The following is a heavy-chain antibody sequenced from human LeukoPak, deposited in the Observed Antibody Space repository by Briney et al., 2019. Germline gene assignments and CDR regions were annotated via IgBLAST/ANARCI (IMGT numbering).Heavy chain of an antibody. CDR2: ISSDGSNK. V-gene: IGHV3-30*04. CDR3: ARDDIIVAATTLDF. D-gene: IGHD1-26*01. Sequence: PGKSLRLSCEASGFIFSTDAMHWVRQAPGEALEWSAVISSDGSNKYQVDSVKGRFTISRDNSKNTLYLEMDSVRLGDTAVYYCARDDIIVAATTLDFWGQGTLVTVSS. CDR1: GFIFSTDA. J-gene: IGHJ4*02.